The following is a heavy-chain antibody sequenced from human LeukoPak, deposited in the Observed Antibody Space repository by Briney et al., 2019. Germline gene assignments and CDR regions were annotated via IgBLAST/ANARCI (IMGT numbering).Heavy chain of an antibody. CDR2: ISSSGSTI. V-gene: IGHV3-11*04. Sequence: GGSLRLSCAASGFTFSDYYMSWIRQAPGKGLEWVSYISSSGSTIYYADSVKGRFTISRDNAKHSLYLQMNSLRAEDTAVYYCARWGVPIYYYYMDVWGKGTTVTVSS. J-gene: IGHJ6*03. D-gene: IGHD3-16*01. CDR3: ARWGVPIYYYYMDV. CDR1: GFTFSDYY.